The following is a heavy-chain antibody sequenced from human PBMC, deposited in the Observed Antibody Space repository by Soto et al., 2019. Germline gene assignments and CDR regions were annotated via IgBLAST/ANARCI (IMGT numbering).Heavy chain of an antibody. J-gene: IGHJ4*02. CDR1: GYTFTTYA. CDR2: ISTNNGNT. CDR3: GIAGNYYEVSGYYRH. V-gene: IGHV1-18*01. Sequence: QVQLVQSGAEVKKPGASVTVSCKASGYTFTTYAISWVRQAPGQGPEWMGWISTNNGNTKYAQNFQDRVTMTTDTSTSTAYMELRSLSSDDTAVYYCGIAGNYYEVSGYYRHWGQGTLVIVSS. D-gene: IGHD3-22*01.